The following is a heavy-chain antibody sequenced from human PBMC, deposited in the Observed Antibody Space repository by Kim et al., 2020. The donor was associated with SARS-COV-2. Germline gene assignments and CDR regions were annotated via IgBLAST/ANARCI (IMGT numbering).Heavy chain of an antibody. V-gene: IGHV4-34*01. CDR2: INDRGGT. CDR1: GGSFSGYS. J-gene: IGHJ4*02. Sequence: SETLSLTCAVYGGSFSGYSWHWIRQSPGKGLEWIGQINDRGGTNYNPSLKSRVSVSIDTSKNQLSLKLASVTAADTAVYYCARGLPGYWGQGALVTVSS. D-gene: IGHD3-9*01. CDR3: ARGLPGY.